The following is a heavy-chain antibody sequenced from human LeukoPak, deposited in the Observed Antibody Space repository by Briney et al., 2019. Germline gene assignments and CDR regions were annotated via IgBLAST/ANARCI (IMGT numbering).Heavy chain of an antibody. Sequence: PGGSLRLSCAASGFTLSSYGMSWVRQAPGKGLEWVSGISGSGGSTYYADSVKGRFTISRDNSKNTLYLQMNSLRAEDTAVYYCAKAVSCSSTSCYRSYGMDVWGQGTTVTVSS. V-gene: IGHV3-23*01. J-gene: IGHJ6*02. CDR3: AKAVSCSSTSCYRSYGMDV. CDR2: ISGSGGST. CDR1: GFTLSSYG. D-gene: IGHD2-2*02.